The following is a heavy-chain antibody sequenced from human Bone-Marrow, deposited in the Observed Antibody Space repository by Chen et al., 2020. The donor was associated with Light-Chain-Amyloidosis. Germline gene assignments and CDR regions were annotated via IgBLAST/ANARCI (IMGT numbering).Heavy chain of an antibody. CDR3: ARRRDGYNFDY. Sequence: EVQLEHSEPDAHNSGESRTISSKGTAYSLPNYWSGWVRQMPGKGLEWMGVIYADDADARYSPSFEGQVTNSADKSITTAYLQWRSLKASDTAMYYCARRRDGYNFDYWGQGTLVTVSS. V-gene: IGHV5-51*01. CDR1: AYSLPNYW. D-gene: IGHD5-12*01. CDR2: IYADDADA. J-gene: IGHJ4*02.